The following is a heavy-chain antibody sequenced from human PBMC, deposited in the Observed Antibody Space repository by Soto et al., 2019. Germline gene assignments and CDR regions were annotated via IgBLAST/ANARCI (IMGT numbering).Heavy chain of an antibody. D-gene: IGHD3-9*01. CDR1: GDSITSHDFY. Sequence: QLRLQESGPGLVKPSGTLTLTCTVSGDSITSHDFYWGWIRRPPGQGLEWVGTISHSGDTFYNPPLKRRLTMSLDASKNQFSMRRTSVTAADAAVYFWARQMRGPIPYFGWLSPVTSWGQGTQVTVSS. J-gene: IGHJ5*02. CDR3: ARQMRGPIPYFGWLSPVTS. V-gene: IGHV4-39*01. CDR2: ISHSGDT.